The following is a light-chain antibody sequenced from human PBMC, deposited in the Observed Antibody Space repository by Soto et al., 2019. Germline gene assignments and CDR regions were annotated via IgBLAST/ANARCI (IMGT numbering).Light chain of an antibody. V-gene: IGLV2-14*01. Sequence: ALTQPASVSGSPGQSITISCTGTSSDVGGYNYVSWYQQHPGKAPKLMIYEVSNRPSGVSNRFSGSKSGNTASLTISGLQAEDEADYYCSSYTSSSSYVFGTGTKLTVL. J-gene: IGLJ1*01. CDR3: SSYTSSSSYV. CDR2: EVS. CDR1: SSDVGGYNY.